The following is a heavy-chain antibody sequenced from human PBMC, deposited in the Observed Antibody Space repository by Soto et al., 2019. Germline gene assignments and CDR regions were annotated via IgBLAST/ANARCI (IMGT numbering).Heavy chain of an antibody. Sequence: PGGSLRLSCAASGFTFSSYSMNWVRQAPGKGLEWVSSISSSSSYIYYADSVKGRFTISRDNAKNSLYLQMNSLRAEDTAAYYCARDRRYSSGFFHWGQGTLVTVSS. J-gene: IGHJ4*02. CDR2: ISSSSSYI. CDR3: ARDRRYSSGFFH. D-gene: IGHD6-19*01. CDR1: GFTFSSYS. V-gene: IGHV3-21*01.